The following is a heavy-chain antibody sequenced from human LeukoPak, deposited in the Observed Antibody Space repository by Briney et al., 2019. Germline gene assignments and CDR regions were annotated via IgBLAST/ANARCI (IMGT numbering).Heavy chain of an antibody. CDR1: GVIFSNYW. D-gene: IGHD1-26*01. J-gene: IGHJ4*02. V-gene: IGHV3-74*01. CDR2: INRDGSST. Sequence: GGSLRLSCAASGVIFSNYWMHWVRQAPGKGLVWVSRINRDGSSTSYADSVKGRFTISRDNAKNTLYLQMDSLRAEDTAVYYCARIESGSGRDWGQGTLVTVSS. CDR3: ARIESGSGRD.